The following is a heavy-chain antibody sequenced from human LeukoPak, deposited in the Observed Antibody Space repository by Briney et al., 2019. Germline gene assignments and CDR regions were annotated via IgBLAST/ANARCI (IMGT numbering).Heavy chain of an antibody. V-gene: IGHV3-30*02. J-gene: IGHJ4*02. CDR1: GFTFLSYG. CDR2: IRYDGSNK. CDR3: ARGSAYSYAFTGRERTKSRLDY. Sequence: GGSLRLSCAASGFTFLSYGMHWVRQAPGKGLEWVAFIRYDGSNKYYADSVKGRFTISRDNSKNTLYLQMNSLRSEDTAVYYCARGSAYSYAFTGRERTKSRLDYWGQGTLVTVSS. D-gene: IGHD5-18*01.